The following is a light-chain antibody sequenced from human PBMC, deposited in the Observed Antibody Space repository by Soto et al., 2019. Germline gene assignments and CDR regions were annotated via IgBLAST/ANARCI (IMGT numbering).Light chain of an antibody. CDR2: GAS. Sequence: EIGMTQSPATLSVSPGERATLYCKASQRISSNLAWSQQKPGQPPRLLLYGASTRASGIPARFSVSGSGTEFTLTISGLQSEDFALYYGQQDNICPPYTFGQGTTLEIK. J-gene: IGKJ2*01. CDR1: QRISSN. CDR3: QQDNICPPYT. V-gene: IGKV3-15*01.